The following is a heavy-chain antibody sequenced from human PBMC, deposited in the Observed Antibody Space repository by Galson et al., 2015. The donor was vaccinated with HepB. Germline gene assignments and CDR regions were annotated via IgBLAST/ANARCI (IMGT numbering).Heavy chain of an antibody. J-gene: IGHJ5*02. Sequence: SLRLSCAASGFTFSSYAMHWVRQAPGKGLEWVAVISYDGSNKYYADSVKGRFTISRDNSKNTLYLQMNSLRAEDTAVYYCARQHYQQLGTWFDPWGQGTLVTVSS. D-gene: IGHD6-6*01. CDR1: GFTFSSYA. CDR3: ARQHYQQLGTWFDP. V-gene: IGHV3-30-3*01. CDR2: ISYDGSNK.